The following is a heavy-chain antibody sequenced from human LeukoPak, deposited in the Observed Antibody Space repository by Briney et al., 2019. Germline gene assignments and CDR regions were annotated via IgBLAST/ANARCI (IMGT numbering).Heavy chain of an antibody. J-gene: IGHJ4*02. V-gene: IGHV4-31*03. CDR3: ARVVAYDSTGYYLYYFDY. Sequence: SQTLSLTCTVSGGTISSGGYYWSWIRQHPGKGLEWIGYIHYSGDTYYSPSLKSRLTISVDTSKNQFSLRLRSVTAADPTVYHCARVVAYDSTGYYLYYFDYWGQGTLVTVAA. CDR1: GGTISSGGYY. CDR2: IHYSGDT. D-gene: IGHD3-22*01.